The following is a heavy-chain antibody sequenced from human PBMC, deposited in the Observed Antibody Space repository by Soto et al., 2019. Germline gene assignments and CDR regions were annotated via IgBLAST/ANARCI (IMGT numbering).Heavy chain of an antibody. Sequence: GGSLRLSCAASGFTFSSYGMHWVRQAPGKGLEWVAVIWYDGSNKYYADSVKGRFTISRDNSKNTLYLQMNSLRAEDTAVYYCARDRSHYYYDSSGYYVGWFDPCGQGPLVTVYS. V-gene: IGHV3-33*01. CDR1: GFTFSSYG. D-gene: IGHD3-22*01. CDR2: IWYDGSNK. J-gene: IGHJ5*02. CDR3: ARDRSHYYYDSSGYYVGWFDP.